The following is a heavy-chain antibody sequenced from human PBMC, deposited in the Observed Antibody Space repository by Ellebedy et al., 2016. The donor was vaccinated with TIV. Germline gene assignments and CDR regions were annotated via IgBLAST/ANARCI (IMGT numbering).Heavy chain of an antibody. J-gene: IGHJ3*02. CDR1: GFTFSSYS. V-gene: IGHV3-21*01. CDR3: ARDLPSSSWYHDAFDI. Sequence: GGSLRLSCAASGFTFSSYSMNWVRQAPGKGLEWVSSISSSSSYIYYADSVKGRFTISRDNAKNSLYLQMNSLRAEDTAVYYCARDLPSSSWYHDAFDIWGQGTMVTVSS. CDR2: ISSSSSYI. D-gene: IGHD6-13*01.